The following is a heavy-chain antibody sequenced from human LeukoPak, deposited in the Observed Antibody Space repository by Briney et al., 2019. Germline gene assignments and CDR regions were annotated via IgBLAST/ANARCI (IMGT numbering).Heavy chain of an antibody. J-gene: IGHJ4*02. CDR3: AKNLFSSSWSGRFDY. CDR2: IKQDGSEH. D-gene: IGHD6-13*01. CDR1: GFTFSSYW. V-gene: IGHV3-7*01. Sequence: AGGSLRLSCEASGFTFSSYWMSWVRQAPGQGLEWVANIKQDGSEHYYVDSVKGRFTVSRDNAKNFLYLQINSLRAEATAVYYCAKNLFSSSWSGRFDYWGQGTLVTVSS.